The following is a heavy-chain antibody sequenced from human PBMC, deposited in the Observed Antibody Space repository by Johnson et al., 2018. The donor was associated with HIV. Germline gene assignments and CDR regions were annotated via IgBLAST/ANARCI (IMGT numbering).Heavy chain of an antibody. D-gene: IGHD3-10*01. V-gene: IGHV3-NL1*01. CDR1: GFTFSSYA. Sequence: QVQLVESGGGLVQPGGSLRLSCAASGFTFSSYAMYWVRQAPGKGLEWVSVIYSGGSTYYADSVKGRFTIFRDNSKNTLYLQMNSLKTEDTAVYYCIKDLERLWFGELLQDDAFDIWGQGTMVTVSS. J-gene: IGHJ3*02. CDR3: IKDLERLWFGELLQDDAFDI. CDR2: IYSGGST.